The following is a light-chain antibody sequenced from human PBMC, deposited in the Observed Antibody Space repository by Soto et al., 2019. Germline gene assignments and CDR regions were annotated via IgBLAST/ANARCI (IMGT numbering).Light chain of an antibody. J-gene: IGKJ1*01. CDR1: QSVGGTF. V-gene: IGKV3-20*01. CDR2: GAS. Sequence: EIVLTQSPGTLSLSPGEGATLSCRASQSVGGTFLAWYQQKGGQAPRLLIHGASNRATGIPDRFSGSGSGISFTLTISRLETEDFAVYYCQQYGGSPRTFGQGTKVEVK. CDR3: QQYGGSPRT.